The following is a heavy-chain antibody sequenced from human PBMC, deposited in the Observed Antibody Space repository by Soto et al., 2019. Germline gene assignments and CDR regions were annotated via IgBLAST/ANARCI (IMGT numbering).Heavy chain of an antibody. Sequence: EVQLVESGGGLVQPGGSLRLSCAASGFTFSSYWMHWVRQAPGKGLVWVSLIKSDGSTNYADSVKGRFTISRDNATNTLYLQMNRLSVEDTAVYYCAGDPVPEYWGQGTLVTVSS. CDR3: AGDPVPEY. V-gene: IGHV3-74*01. CDR1: GFTFSSYW. CDR2: IKSDGST. J-gene: IGHJ4*02.